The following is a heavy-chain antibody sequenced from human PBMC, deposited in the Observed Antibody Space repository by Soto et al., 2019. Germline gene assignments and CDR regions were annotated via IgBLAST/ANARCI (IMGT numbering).Heavy chain of an antibody. CDR2: ISDSGRSI. Sequence: GGSLRLSCAASGFTFNSYSMNWVRQAPGKGLEWISYISDSGRSIYYADSVSGRFTISRDNAKNSLYLQMNSLRDEDTAVYYCTRAFGSGWYRTPDYWGQGTLVTVSS. CDR3: TRAFGSGWYRTPDY. J-gene: IGHJ4*02. CDR1: GFTFNSYS. D-gene: IGHD6-19*01. V-gene: IGHV3-48*02.